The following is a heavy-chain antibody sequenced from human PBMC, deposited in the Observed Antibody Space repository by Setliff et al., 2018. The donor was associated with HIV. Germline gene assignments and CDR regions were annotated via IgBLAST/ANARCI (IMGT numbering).Heavy chain of an antibody. J-gene: IGHJ4*02. CDR1: GFTFGDYA. D-gene: IGHD3-3*01. V-gene: IGHV3-49*04. Sequence: GGSLRLSCTASGFTFGDYAMSWVRQAPGKGLERVGFIRNKGYGGTTEYAASVKGRFTISRDDSKSIAYLQMNSLKIEDTAVYYCTRDQSLEWFLPLDHWGQGTLVTVSS. CDR3: TRDQSLEWFLPLDH. CDR2: IRNKGYGGTT.